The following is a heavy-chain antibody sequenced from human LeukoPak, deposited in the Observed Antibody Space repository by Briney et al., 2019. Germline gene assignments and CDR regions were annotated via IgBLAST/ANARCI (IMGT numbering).Heavy chain of an antibody. D-gene: IGHD4-17*01. Sequence: ASVKVSCKASGYTFTDYYIHWVRQAPGQGLEWMGWINPNSGGTNYAQKFQGRVTMTRDTSISTAYMELSRLRSDDTAVYYCARGYGDFRVEGRYFHSWGQGTLVTVSS. V-gene: IGHV1-2*02. J-gene: IGHJ4*02. CDR1: GYTFTDYY. CDR3: ARGYGDFRVEGRYFHS. CDR2: INPNSGGT.